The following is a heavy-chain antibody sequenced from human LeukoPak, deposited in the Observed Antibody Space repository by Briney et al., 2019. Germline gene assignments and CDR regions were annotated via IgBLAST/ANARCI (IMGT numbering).Heavy chain of an antibody. CDR1: GGSISSYY. Sequence: SETLSLTCAVSGGSISSYYWSWIRQPPGKGLEWFGNVYYSGSTNYNPSLKGRVTISVDTSKKQFSLKLTSVTAADTAVYYCARGGTYYTSGSYLVYWGQGTLDTVSS. D-gene: IGHD3-10*01. V-gene: IGHV4-59*08. CDR2: VYYSGST. J-gene: IGHJ4*02. CDR3: ARGGTYYTSGSYLVY.